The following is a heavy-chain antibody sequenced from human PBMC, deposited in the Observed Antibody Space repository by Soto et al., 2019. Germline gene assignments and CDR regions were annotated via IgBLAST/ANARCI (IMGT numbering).Heavy chain of an antibody. V-gene: IGHV4-30-4*01. Sequence: SETLSLTCTVSGGSISSGDYYWSWIRQPPGKGLEWIGYIYYSGSTYYNPSLKSRVTISVDTSKNQFSLKLSSVTAADTAVYYCARATTGNWIXPWGQGTLVXVSA. CDR2: IYYSGST. J-gene: IGHJ5*02. D-gene: IGHD4-17*01. CDR3: ARATTGNWIXP. CDR1: GGSISSGDYY.